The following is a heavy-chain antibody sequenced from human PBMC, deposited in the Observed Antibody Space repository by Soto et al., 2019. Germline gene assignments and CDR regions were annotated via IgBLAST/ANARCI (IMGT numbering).Heavy chain of an antibody. CDR1: GYHFAGYW. J-gene: IGHJ4*02. V-gene: IGHV5-51*01. CDR2: IYPSDSDT. CDR3: ARGGVSTRTFDY. D-gene: IGHD3-3*01. Sequence: PVASLKISCQGSGYHFAGYWIAWVRQMPGKGLELMGIIYPSDSDTRYRPSFQGQVTISADKSISSAYLQWSSLRASDTAMYYCARGGVSTRTFDYWGQGTPVTVSS.